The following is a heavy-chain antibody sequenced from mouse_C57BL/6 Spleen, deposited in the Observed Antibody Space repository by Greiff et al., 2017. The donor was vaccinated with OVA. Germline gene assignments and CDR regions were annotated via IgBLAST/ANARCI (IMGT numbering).Heavy chain of an antibody. J-gene: IGHJ1*03. CDR3: ARYDYERYFDV. CDR2: ISSGSSTI. CDR1: GFTFSDYG. Sequence: EVQLVESGGGLVKPGGSLKLSCAASGFTFSDYGMHWVRQAPEKGLEWVAYISSGSSTIYYADTVKGRFTISRDNAKNTLFLQMTSLRSEDTAMYYCARYDYERYFDVWGTGTTVTVSS. V-gene: IGHV5-17*01. D-gene: IGHD2-4*01.